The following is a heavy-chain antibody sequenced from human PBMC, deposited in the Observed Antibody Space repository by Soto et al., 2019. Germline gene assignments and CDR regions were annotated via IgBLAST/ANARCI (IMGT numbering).Heavy chain of an antibody. J-gene: IGHJ6*02. D-gene: IGHD3-9*01. CDR1: GYTFTSYG. V-gene: IGHV1-18*04. CDR2: ISAYNGNT. CDR3: ARIGTYYDILTGYYMPRHV. Sequence: ASVKVSCKASGYTFTSYGISWVRQAPGQGLEWMGWISAYNGNTNYAQKLQGRVTMTTDTSTSTAYMELRSPRSDDTAVYYCARIGTYYDILTGYYMPRHVWGQGTTVTVSS.